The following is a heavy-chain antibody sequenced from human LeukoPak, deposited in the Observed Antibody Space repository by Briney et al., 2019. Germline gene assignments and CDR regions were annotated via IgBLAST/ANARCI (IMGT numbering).Heavy chain of an antibody. D-gene: IGHD4-17*01. CDR3: ARDERHYYGDYVGWFDP. CDR1: GGPISSGDYY. V-gene: IGHV4-30-4*01. Sequence: SETLSLTCTVSGGPISSGDYYWSWIRQPPGKGLEWIGYIYYSGSTYYNPSLKSRVTISVDTSKNQFSLKLSSVTAADTAVYYCARDERHYYGDYVGWFDPWGQGTLVTVSS. CDR2: IYYSGST. J-gene: IGHJ5*02.